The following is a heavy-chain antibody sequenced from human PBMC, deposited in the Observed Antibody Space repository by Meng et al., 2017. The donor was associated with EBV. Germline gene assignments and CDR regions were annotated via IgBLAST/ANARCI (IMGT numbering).Heavy chain of an antibody. V-gene: IGHV3-21*01. J-gene: IGHJ4*02. CDR1: GLTLRSYS. D-gene: IGHD2-8*01. CDR2: ISSNSIDI. Sequence: VQLEGSGGGRCKPGESLRLSCAASGLTLRSYSMNWVRLAPGKGLEWVSSISSNSIDIYYADLVKGRFTISRDNAKNSLFLQTNSLRAEDTAVYYCARDRTSNRFDYWGQGTLVTVSS. CDR3: ARDRTSNRFDY.